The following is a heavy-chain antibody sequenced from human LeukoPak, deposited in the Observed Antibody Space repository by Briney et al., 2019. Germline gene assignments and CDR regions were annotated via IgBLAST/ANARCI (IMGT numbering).Heavy chain of an antibody. CDR1: GYTFSPYW. Sequence: PGGSLRLSCVASGYTFSPYWMSWVRQIPGKGLEWVASISNGGGATYYVDSVRGRFTISRDDAKNSLFLQMNGLRSDDTAVYYCARGEYYYDGGYWGQGTLVTVSS. J-gene: IGHJ4*02. CDR2: ISNGGGAT. CDR3: ARGEYYYDGGY. D-gene: IGHD3-22*01. V-gene: IGHV3-7*03.